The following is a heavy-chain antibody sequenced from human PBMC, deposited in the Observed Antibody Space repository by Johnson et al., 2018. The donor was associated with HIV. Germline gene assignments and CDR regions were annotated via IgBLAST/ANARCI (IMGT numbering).Heavy chain of an antibody. V-gene: IGHV3-30*02. Sequence: QLMESGGGVVQPGGSLRLSCAASGFTFSSYGMHWVRQAPGKGLEWVAVIWYDGSNKYYGDSVKGRFTISRDNSKNTLYLQMNSLRAEDTAVYYCAKEGVVWASDIWGQGTMVTVSS. D-gene: IGHD2-2*01. J-gene: IGHJ3*02. CDR3: AKEGVVWASDI. CDR1: GFTFSSYG. CDR2: IWYDGSNK.